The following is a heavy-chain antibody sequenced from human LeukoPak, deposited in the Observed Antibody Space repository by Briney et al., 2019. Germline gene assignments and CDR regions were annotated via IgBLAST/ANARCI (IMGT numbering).Heavy chain of an antibody. CDR2: ISSSSSYI. CDR1: GFTFDTFT. V-gene: IGHV3-21*01. Sequence: GGSLRLSCAASGFTFDTFTMHWARQAPGKGPEWVSSISSSSSYIYYADSVKGRFTISRDNAKNSLYLQMNSLRAEDTAVYYCAREGGGYDYWGQGTLVTVSS. D-gene: IGHD5-12*01. J-gene: IGHJ4*02. CDR3: AREGGGYDY.